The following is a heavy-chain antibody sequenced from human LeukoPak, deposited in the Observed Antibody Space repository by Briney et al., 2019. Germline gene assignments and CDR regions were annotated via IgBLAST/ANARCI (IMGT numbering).Heavy chain of an antibody. CDR2: INPNSGGT. CDR3: ARGRGGTVTTNLNWFDP. CDR1: GYTFTGYY. Sequence: ASVKVSCKASGYTFTGYYMHWVRQAPGQGLESMGWINPNSGGTNYAQKFQGRVTMTRDTSISTAYMELSRLRSDDTAVYYCARGRGGTVTTNLNWFDPWGQGTLVTVSS. D-gene: IGHD4-17*01. J-gene: IGHJ5*02. V-gene: IGHV1-2*02.